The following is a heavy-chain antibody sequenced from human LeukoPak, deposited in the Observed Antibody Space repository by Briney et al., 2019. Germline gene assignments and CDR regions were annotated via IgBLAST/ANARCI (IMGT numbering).Heavy chain of an antibody. CDR2: ISSSSSTI. J-gene: IGHJ5*02. CDR1: GFTFSSYE. V-gene: IGHV3-48*01. D-gene: IGHD3-9*01. Sequence: GGSLRLSCAASGFTFSSYEMNWVRQAPGKGLEWVSYISSSSSTIYYADSVKGRFTISRDNAKNSLYLQMNSLRAEDTAVYYCARSDVLRYFDWPPGWFDPWGQGTLVTVSS. CDR3: ARSDVLRYFDWPPGWFDP.